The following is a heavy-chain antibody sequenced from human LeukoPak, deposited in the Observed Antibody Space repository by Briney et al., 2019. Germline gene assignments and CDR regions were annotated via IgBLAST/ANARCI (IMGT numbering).Heavy chain of an antibody. CDR1: GYTFTSYD. V-gene: IGHV1-8*03. D-gene: IGHD3-3*01. CDR3: TRSLRFLEWLSAD. CDR2: MNPNSGNT. J-gene: IGHJ4*02. Sequence: ASVKVSCKASGYTFTSYDINWVRQATGQGLEWMGWMNPNSGNTGYAQKLQGRVTITRNTSISTAYMELSSLRSEDTAVYYCTRSLRFLEWLSADWGQGTLVTVSS.